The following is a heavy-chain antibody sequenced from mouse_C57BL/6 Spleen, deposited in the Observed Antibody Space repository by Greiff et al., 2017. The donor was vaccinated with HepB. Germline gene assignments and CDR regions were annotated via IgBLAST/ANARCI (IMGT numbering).Heavy chain of an antibody. CDR1: GFTFSDYG. Sequence: DVHLVESGGGLVKPGGSLKLSCAASGFTFSDYGMHWVRQAPEKGLEWVAYISSGSSTIYYADTVKGRFTISRDNAKNTLFLQMTNLRSEDTAMYYCARAGLLPWFAYWGQGTLVTVSA. CDR3: ARAGLLPWFAY. V-gene: IGHV5-17*01. J-gene: IGHJ3*01. CDR2: ISSGSSTI. D-gene: IGHD2-3*01.